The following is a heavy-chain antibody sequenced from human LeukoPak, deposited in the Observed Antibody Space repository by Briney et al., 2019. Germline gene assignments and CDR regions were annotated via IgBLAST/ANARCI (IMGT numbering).Heavy chain of an antibody. CDR2: IKTDGSEK. CDR3: ARDWDGSGWPIDY. D-gene: IGHD6-19*01. Sequence: GGSLRLSCAASAFTFSRYWMSWVRQAPGKGLEWVANIKTDGSEKYYVDSLKGRFIISRDNAKNSLYLQMNSLRAEDTAVYYCARDWDGSGWPIDYWGQGTPVTVSS. CDR1: AFTFSRYW. V-gene: IGHV3-7*05. J-gene: IGHJ4*02.